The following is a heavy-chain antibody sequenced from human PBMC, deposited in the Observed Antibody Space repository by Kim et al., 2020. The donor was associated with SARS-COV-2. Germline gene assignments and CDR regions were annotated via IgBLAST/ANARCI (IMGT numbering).Heavy chain of an antibody. Sequence: LGWMGRIYPNRGETDWAQKFLGRGAKTRDTSINTAYMELGSLRSDDTAVYFCARGVDSSGFYGGGIFDPWGQGTLVTVSS. V-gene: IGHV1-2*06. CDR3: ARGVDSSGFYGGGIFDP. J-gene: IGHJ5*02. D-gene: IGHD6-19*01. CDR2: IYPNRGET.